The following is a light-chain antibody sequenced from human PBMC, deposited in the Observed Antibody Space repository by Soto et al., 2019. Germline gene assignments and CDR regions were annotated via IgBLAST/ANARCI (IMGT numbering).Light chain of an antibody. CDR3: HQRQSWPRT. CDR1: QGIGNA. CDR2: AAS. V-gene: IGKV1-17*02. J-gene: IGKJ1*01. Sequence: IQMTQTPSSLSASVGDRVTISCRASQGIGNALGWYQQKPGKAPKLLIYAASSLQSGVPSRFSAWGSETDFTLTISDVQPEDFAVYYCHQRQSWPRTFGQGAKVDI.